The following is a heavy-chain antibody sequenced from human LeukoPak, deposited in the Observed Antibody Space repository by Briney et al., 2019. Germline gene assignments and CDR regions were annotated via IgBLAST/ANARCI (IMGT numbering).Heavy chain of an antibody. Sequence: GASVKVSCKASVYTFTSYDINWVRQATGQGLERMGWMNPNSGNTGYAQKFQGRVTMTRNTSISTAYMELSSLRSKDTAVYYCARGDYAYYSYYYMDVWGKGTTVTVSS. CDR2: MNPNSGNT. V-gene: IGHV1-8*01. CDR3: ARGDYAYYSYYYMDV. D-gene: IGHD4-17*01. J-gene: IGHJ6*03. CDR1: VYTFTSYD.